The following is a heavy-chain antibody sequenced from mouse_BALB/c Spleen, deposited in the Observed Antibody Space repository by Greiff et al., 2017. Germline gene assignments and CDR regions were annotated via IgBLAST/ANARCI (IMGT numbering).Heavy chain of an antibody. CDR2: ILPGSGST. J-gene: IGHJ3*01. CDR1: GYTFSSYW. CDR3: ARRGSTMIRGAY. Sequence: QVQLKESGAELMKPGASVKISCKATGYTFSSYWIEWVKQRPGHGLEWIGEILPGSGSTNYNEKFKGKATFTADTSSNTAYMQLSSLTSEDSAVYYCARRGSTMIRGAYWGQGTLVTVSA. D-gene: IGHD2-4*01. V-gene: IGHV1-9*01.